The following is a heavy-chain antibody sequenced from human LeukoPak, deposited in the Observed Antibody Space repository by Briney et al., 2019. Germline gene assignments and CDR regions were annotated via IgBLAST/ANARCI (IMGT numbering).Heavy chain of an antibody. D-gene: IGHD3-10*01. CDR3: ARKAVGSGSPYDY. Sequence: GESLKISCKGSGYSFTTCWIAWVRQMPGKGLEWMGFIYPGDSDTRYSPSFQGQVTISADKSISTAYLQWSSLKASDTAMYYCARKAVGSGSPYDYWGQGTLVTVSS. CDR1: GYSFTTCW. J-gene: IGHJ4*02. V-gene: IGHV5-51*01. CDR2: IYPGDSDT.